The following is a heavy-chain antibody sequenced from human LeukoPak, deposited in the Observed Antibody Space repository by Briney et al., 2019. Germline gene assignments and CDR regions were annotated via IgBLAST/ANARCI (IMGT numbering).Heavy chain of an antibody. CDR3: TSHVGGTARAWGYFQY. D-gene: IGHD1-26*01. Sequence: GGSLRLSCAASGILFSDYYMSWIRQAPGKGLEWVSYISNSDSSVYYADSVKGRFTISRDNANKSLFLQMNSLRAEDTAVYYCTSHVGGTARAWGYFQYWGQGTLVTVFS. V-gene: IGHV3-11*01. J-gene: IGHJ1*01. CDR2: ISNSDSSV. CDR1: GILFSDYY.